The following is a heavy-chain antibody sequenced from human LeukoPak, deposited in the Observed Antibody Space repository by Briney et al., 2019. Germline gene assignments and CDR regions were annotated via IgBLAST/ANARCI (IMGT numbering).Heavy chain of an antibody. V-gene: IGHV3-43*02. CDR1: GFTFDDYA. J-gene: IGHJ4*02. Sequence: GGSLRLSVAASGFTFDDYATHWVRQAPGKGLEWVSLISGDGGTTSYADSVKGRFTISRDNSKNSLYLQMNSLRTEDTALYYCAKVRYRRKYFAYWGRETVVSVSS. CDR3: AKVRYRRKYFAY. CDR2: ISGDGGTT. D-gene: IGHD3-9*01.